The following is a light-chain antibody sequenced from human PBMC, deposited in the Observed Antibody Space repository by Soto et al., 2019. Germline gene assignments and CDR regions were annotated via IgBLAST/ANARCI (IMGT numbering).Light chain of an antibody. V-gene: IGKV3-20*01. CDR3: QQYGSSWT. CDR2: GAS. Sequence: EIVLTQSPGTLSLSPGDRATLSCRTSQIVSSTYLAWYQQRPGQAPRLLIYGASSRATGIPDRFSGSGSGTDFTLTISRLEPEDFAVYYCQQYGSSWTFGQGTKVEIK. J-gene: IGKJ1*01. CDR1: QIVSSTY.